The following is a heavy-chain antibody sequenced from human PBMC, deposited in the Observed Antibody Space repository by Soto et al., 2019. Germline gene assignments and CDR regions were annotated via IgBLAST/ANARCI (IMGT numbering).Heavy chain of an antibody. CDR2: IIPIFGTA. CDR1: GGTFSSYA. Sequence: QVQLVQSGAEVKKPGSSVKVSCKASGGTFSSYAISWVRQAPGQGLEWMGGIIPIFGTANYAQKFQGRVTITADESTSTAYMELSSRRSEDTAVYYCAAEPRLVGATRGNWFDPWGQGTLVTVSS. D-gene: IGHD1-26*01. V-gene: IGHV1-69*01. CDR3: AAEPRLVGATRGNWFDP. J-gene: IGHJ5*02.